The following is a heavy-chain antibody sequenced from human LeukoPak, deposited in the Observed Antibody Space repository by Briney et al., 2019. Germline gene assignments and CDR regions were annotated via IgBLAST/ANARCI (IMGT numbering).Heavy chain of an antibody. J-gene: IGHJ4*02. CDR3: AREEAGSYAFAY. Sequence: SQTLSLTCAISGDSVSSNSAAWNWIRQSPSRGLEWLRRTYYRSMWYNDYAVSVKGRITINPDTSKNQVSLQLNSVTPEDAAINYCAREEAGSYAFAYWGQGTLVTVSS. CDR2: TYYRSMWYN. CDR1: GDSVSSNSAA. V-gene: IGHV6-1*01. D-gene: IGHD5-18*01.